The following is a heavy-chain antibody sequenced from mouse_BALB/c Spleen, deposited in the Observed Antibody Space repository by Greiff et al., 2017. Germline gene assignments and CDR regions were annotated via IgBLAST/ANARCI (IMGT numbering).Heavy chain of an antibody. D-gene: IGHD2-14*01. CDR3: ASDRYDRFAY. V-gene: IGHV14-3*02. Sequence: EVQLVESGAELVKPGASVKLSCTASGFNIKDTYMHWVKQRPEQGLEWIGRIDPANGNTKYDPKFQGKATITADTSSNTAYLQLSSLTSEDTAVYYCASDRYDRFAYWGQGTLVTVSA. CDR2: IDPANGNT. CDR1: GFNIKDTY. J-gene: IGHJ3*01.